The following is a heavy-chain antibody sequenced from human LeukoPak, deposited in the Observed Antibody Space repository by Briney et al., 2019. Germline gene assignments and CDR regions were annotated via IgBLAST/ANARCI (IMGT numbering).Heavy chain of an antibody. CDR1: GFTFSSYP. V-gene: IGHV3-30-3*01. J-gene: IGHJ4*02. CDR2: ISHDGSIK. D-gene: IGHD6-19*01. Sequence: GGSLRLSCAASGFTFSSYPMHWVRQAPGKGLEWLAVISHDGSIKYYADSVKGRLTISRDNSKNTLYLQMNSLRPEDTAVYYCVKGGPYSGDCPDYWGQGTLVTVSS. CDR3: VKGGPYSGDCPDY.